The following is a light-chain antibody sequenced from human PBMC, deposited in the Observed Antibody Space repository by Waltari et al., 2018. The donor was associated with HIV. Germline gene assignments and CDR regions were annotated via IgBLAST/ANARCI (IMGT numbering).Light chain of an antibody. CDR2: DDS. CDR1: NIGSKN. V-gene: IGLV3-21*02. CDR3: QVWDSSSDHLVV. J-gene: IGLJ2*01. Sequence: SYVVTQPPSVSVAPGQTAKITCGGNNIGSKNVHWYHQKPGQAPVLVVYDDSDRPSGIPERFSGSNSGNTATLTISRVEAGDEADYYCQVWDSSSDHLVVFGAGTKLTVV.